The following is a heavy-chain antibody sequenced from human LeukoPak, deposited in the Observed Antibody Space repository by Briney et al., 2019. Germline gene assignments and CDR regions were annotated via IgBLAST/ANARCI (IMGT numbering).Heavy chain of an antibody. V-gene: IGHV3-74*01. Sequence: GGSLRLSCAASGFSFSVYWMHWVRQAPGKGPVWVSRIKTDGSITDYADFVKGRFTISRDNAKNTLYLQMNSLRAEDTAVYFCAKEYGYDYNYLYSMDVWGKGTTVTISS. J-gene: IGHJ6*03. D-gene: IGHD1-1*01. CDR1: GFSFSVYW. CDR2: IKTDGSIT. CDR3: AKEYGYDYNYLYSMDV.